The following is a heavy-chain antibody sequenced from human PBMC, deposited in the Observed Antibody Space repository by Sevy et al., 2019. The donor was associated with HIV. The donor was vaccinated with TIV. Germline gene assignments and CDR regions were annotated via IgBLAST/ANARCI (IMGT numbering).Heavy chain of an antibody. CDR1: GASVSAANDY. Sequence: SETLSLICSVSGASVSAANDYWSWIRQPPGKGLEWIGNVFYFGSTNYNPSLKSRVTISLDTSKKQFSLKLNSVTAAGTAVYYCARDQYYDIGTGLYAMDVWGQGTTVTVSS. D-gene: IGHD3-9*01. J-gene: IGHJ6*02. CDR2: VFYFGST. CDR3: ARDQYYDIGTGLYAMDV. V-gene: IGHV4-61*01.